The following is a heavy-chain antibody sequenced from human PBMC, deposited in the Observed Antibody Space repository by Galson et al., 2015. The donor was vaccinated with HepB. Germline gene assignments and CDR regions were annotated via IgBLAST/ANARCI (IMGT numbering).Heavy chain of an antibody. CDR3: ARQPLETYHFDD. CDR2: IYYRGNT. CDR1: GGSISSSSYY. J-gene: IGHJ4*02. Sequence: LSLTCTVSGGSISSSSYYWGWIRQPPGKGLEWIGNIYYRGNTYYKPSLKSRVTMSVDTSNNRFSLRLSSVTAADTALYYCARQPLETYHFDDWGQGTLVTVSS. V-gene: IGHV4-39*01.